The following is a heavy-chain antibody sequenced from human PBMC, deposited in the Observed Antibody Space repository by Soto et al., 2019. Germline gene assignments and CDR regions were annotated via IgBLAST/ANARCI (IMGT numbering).Heavy chain of an antibody. D-gene: IGHD6-13*01. Sequence: EVQLLESGGGLVQPGGSLRLSCAASGFTFSSYAMSWVRQAPGTGLEWVSVISGSGDSTYYADSVRGRFTISRDNSTNTLYLQMNSLRAEDTAVYYCAKDRDGAAAGPTKFYGMDVWGQGTTVTVSS. CDR3: AKDRDGAAAGPTKFYGMDV. CDR1: GFTFSSYA. V-gene: IGHV3-23*01. CDR2: ISGSGDST. J-gene: IGHJ6*02.